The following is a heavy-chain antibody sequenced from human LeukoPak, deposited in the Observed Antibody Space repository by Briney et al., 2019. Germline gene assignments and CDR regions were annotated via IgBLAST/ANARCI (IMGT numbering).Heavy chain of an antibody. Sequence: SETLSLTCNVSGGSISSGDYYWSWIRQPPGKGLEWIGYIYYSGTTYYNPSLKSRATISVDTSKNEFSLKMSSVTAADTAVYYCARDRGGYGAETDWGQGTLVTVPS. CDR3: ARDRGGYGAETD. CDR2: IYYSGTT. J-gene: IGHJ4*02. V-gene: IGHV4-30-4*01. CDR1: GGSISSGDYY. D-gene: IGHD5-18*01.